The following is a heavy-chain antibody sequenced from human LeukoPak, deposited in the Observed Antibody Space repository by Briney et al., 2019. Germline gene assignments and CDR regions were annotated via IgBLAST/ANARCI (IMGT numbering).Heavy chain of an antibody. D-gene: IGHD6-19*01. CDR2: IYYSGST. Sequence: SETLSLTCTVSGGSISSSSYYWGWIRQPPGKGLEGMGSIYYSGSTYYNPSLKSRVTISVDTSKNQFSLKLSSVTAADTAVYYCARHPLYRNIAVAGTVDYWGQGTLVTVSS. J-gene: IGHJ4*02. CDR3: ARHPLYRNIAVAGTVDY. CDR1: GGSISSSSYY. V-gene: IGHV4-39*01.